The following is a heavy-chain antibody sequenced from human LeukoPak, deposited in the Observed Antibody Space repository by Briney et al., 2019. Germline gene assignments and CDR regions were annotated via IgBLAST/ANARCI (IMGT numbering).Heavy chain of an antibody. CDR3: ATSSGWYPKYFGY. CDR1: GFTFSSYA. Sequence: GGSQRLSCAASGFTFSSYAMSWVRQAPGKGLEWVSAISGSGGSTYYADSVKGRFTISRDNSKNTLYLQMNSLRAEDTAVYYCATSSGWYPKYFGYWGQGILVSVSS. J-gene: IGHJ4*02. CDR2: ISGSGGST. D-gene: IGHD6-19*01. V-gene: IGHV3-23*01.